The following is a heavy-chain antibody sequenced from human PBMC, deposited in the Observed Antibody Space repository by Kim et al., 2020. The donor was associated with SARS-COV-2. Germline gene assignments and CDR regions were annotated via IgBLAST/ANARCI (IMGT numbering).Heavy chain of an antibody. CDR1: GGSVSSGSYY. CDR2: IYYSGST. D-gene: IGHD1-7*01. Sequence: SETLSLTCTVSGGSVSSGSYYWSWIRQPPGKGLEWIGYIYYSGSTNYNPSLKSRVTISVDTSKNQFSLKLSSVTVADTAVYYCARGEGAGGITGTTDYWGQGTLVTVSS. CDR3: ARGEGAGGITGTTDY. J-gene: IGHJ4*02. V-gene: IGHV4-61*01.